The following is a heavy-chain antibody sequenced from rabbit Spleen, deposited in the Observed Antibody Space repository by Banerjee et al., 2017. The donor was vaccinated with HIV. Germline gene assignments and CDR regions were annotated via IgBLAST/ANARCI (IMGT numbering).Heavy chain of an antibody. Sequence: QSLEESGGDLVKPGASLTLTCTASGFPFSNKAVMCWVRQAPGKGLEWIACIYAGDSANTYYANWAKGRFTVSKTSSTTVTLQMTGLTAADTATYFCARDLVAVIGWNFSLWGQGTLVTVS. CDR2: IYAGDSANT. J-gene: IGHJ4*01. D-gene: IGHD1-1*01. V-gene: IGHV1S40*01. CDR1: GFPFSNKAV. CDR3: ARDLVAVIGWNFSL.